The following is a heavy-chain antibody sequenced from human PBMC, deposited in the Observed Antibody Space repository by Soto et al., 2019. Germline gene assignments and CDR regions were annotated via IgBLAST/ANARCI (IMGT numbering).Heavy chain of an antibody. D-gene: IGHD5-18*01. Sequence: ASVKVSCKASGYTFTSYYMHCVRQAPGQGLEWMGIMSPSAGSTSYAQKFQGRVTMTRDTSTSTVYMELSSLISEDTAVYYCARAGGYSQGYFDLWGRGTLVTVSS. V-gene: IGHV1-46*01. CDR2: MSPSAGST. CDR3: ARAGGYSQGYFDL. CDR1: GYTFTSYY. J-gene: IGHJ2*01.